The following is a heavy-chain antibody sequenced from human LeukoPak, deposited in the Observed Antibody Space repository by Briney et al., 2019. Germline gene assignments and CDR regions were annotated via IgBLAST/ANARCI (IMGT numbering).Heavy chain of an antibody. CDR3: AKDIGVGYCNGCLFDY. CDR2: ISWDGDST. D-gene: IGHD2-15*01. CDR1: GSTFDDYT. V-gene: IGHV3-43*01. Sequence: PGGSLRLSCAASGSTFDDYTMHWVRQAPGKGLEWVSLISWDGDSTYYADSVKGRFTISRDNSKNSLYLQMNSLRTEDTALYYCAKDIGVGYCNGCLFDYWGQGTLVTVSS. J-gene: IGHJ4*02.